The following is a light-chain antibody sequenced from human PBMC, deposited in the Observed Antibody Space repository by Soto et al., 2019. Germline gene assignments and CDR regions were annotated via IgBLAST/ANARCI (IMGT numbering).Light chain of an antibody. V-gene: IGLV2-14*01. CDR2: EVS. Sequence: QSALTQPASVSGSPGQSITISCTGTSSDVGGYNYVSWYQQHPGKAPKLMICEVSNRPSGVSNRFSGSKSGNTASLTISGLKAEDEADYYCSSYTSSSTRVFGGGTKVTVL. CDR1: SSDVGGYNY. CDR3: SSYTSSSTRV. J-gene: IGLJ3*02.